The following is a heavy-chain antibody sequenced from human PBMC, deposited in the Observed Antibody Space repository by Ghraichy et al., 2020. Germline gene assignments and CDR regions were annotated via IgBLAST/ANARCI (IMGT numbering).Heavy chain of an antibody. CDR1: GGSISSYY. CDR3: ASQSKVGRYYYGMDV. Sequence: SETLSLTCTVSGGSISSYYWSWIRQPPGKGLEWIGYIYYSGSTNYNPSLKSRVTISVDTSKNQFSLKLSSVTAADTAVYYCASQSKVGRYYYGMDVWGQGTTVTVSS. D-gene: IGHD1-26*01. V-gene: IGHV4-59*01. J-gene: IGHJ6*02. CDR2: IYYSGST.